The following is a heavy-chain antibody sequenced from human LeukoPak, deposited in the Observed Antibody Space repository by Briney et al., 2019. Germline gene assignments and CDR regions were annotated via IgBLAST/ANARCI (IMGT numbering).Heavy chain of an antibody. D-gene: IGHD2-8*01. Sequence: SETLSLTCIVSGGSINRSGYYWGWVRQPPGKGLEWIGSIYYSGSTYYNPSLKSRVTISVDTSKNQFSLKLSSVTAADTAVYYCARLGYCTNGVCYQNYFDYWGQGTLVTVSS. V-gene: IGHV4-39*01. J-gene: IGHJ4*02. CDR2: IYYSGST. CDR1: GGSINRSGYY. CDR3: ARLGYCTNGVCYQNYFDY.